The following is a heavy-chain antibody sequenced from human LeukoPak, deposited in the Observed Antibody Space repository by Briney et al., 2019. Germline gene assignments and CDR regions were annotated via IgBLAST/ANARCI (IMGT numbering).Heavy chain of an antibody. Sequence: GGSLRLSCVTSGFTFSSYAFHWVRQAPGKGLEWVATMTFDVNNKYYADSVRGRFTISRDNSKNTLYLQMNSLRAEDTAVYSCARGYCTSSSCYNDYWGQGTLVTVSS. CDR2: MTFDVNNK. V-gene: IGHV3-30*04. CDR1: GFTFSSYA. CDR3: ARGYCTSSSCYNDY. D-gene: IGHD2-2*02. J-gene: IGHJ4*02.